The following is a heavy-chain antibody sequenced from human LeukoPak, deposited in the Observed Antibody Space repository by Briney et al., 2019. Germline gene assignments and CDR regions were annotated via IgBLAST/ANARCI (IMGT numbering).Heavy chain of an antibody. V-gene: IGHV1-46*01. Sequence: ASVKVSCKASGYTFTSYYMHWVRQAPGQGLEWMGIINPSGGSTSYAQKFQGRVTMTTDTSTSTAYMELRSLRSDDTAVYYCARDQSSGWFEIDYWGQGTLVTVSS. CDR3: ARDQSSGWFEIDY. CDR2: INPSGGST. CDR1: GYTFTSYY. D-gene: IGHD6-19*01. J-gene: IGHJ4*02.